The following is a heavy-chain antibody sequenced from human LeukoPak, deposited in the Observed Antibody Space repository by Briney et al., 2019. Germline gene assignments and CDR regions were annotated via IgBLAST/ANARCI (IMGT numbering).Heavy chain of an antibody. CDR2: ISRNSANI. D-gene: IGHD2-2*01. CDR3: AKDFCTGCNYYFYGMDV. Sequence: PGGSLRLSCAASGFTFDDYVTHWVRQAPGRGLEWVSGISRNSANIGYADSVKGRFTISRDNAKNSLYLQMNSLRAEDTAFYYCAKDFCTGCNYYFYGMDVWGRGTTVTVSS. V-gene: IGHV3-9*01. CDR1: GFTFDDYV. J-gene: IGHJ6*02.